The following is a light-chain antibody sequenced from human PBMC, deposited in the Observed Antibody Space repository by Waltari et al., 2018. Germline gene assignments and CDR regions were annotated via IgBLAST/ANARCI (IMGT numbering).Light chain of an antibody. CDR2: GAS. CDR1: QSVSNNY. V-gene: IGKV3-20*01. CDR3: HLYGSART. J-gene: IGKJ4*01. Sequence: NVLTQSPGTPSLSPGEIATLSCRASQSVSNNYLAWFHQQPGQAPRLLIYGASSRATGIPDRFSGSGSGTDFTLTISRLEPEDSAVYFCHLYGSARTFGGGTKVEIK.